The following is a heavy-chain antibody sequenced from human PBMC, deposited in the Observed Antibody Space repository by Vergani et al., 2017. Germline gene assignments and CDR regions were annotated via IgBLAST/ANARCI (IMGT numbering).Heavy chain of an antibody. CDR1: GGSFSGYY. D-gene: IGHD7-27*01. CDR3: ARGTQPPWGYYYYYYMDV. CDR2: INHSGST. Sequence: QVQLQQWGAGLLKPSETLSLTCAVYGGSFSGYYWSWIRQPPGKGLEWIGEINHSGSTNYNPSLKSRVTISVDTSKNQFSLKLSSVTAADTAVHYCARGTQPPWGYYYYYYMDVWGKGTTVTVSS. J-gene: IGHJ6*03. V-gene: IGHV4-34*01.